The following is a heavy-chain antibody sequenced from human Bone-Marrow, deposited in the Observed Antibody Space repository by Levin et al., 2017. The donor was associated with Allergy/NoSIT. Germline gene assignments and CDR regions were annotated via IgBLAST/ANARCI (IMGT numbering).Heavy chain of an antibody. CDR1: GFTFDDYA. V-gene: IGHV3-9*01. Sequence: GGSLRLSCTASGFTFDDYAMHWVRQAPGKGLEWVSGISWNSDTIGYADSVKGRFTISRDNAKNSLFLQMNSLRADDTALYYCAKAGPNYSSSSFDYWGQGTLLTVSS. J-gene: IGHJ4*02. CDR2: ISWNSDTI. CDR3: AKAGPNYSSSSFDY. D-gene: IGHD6-6*01.